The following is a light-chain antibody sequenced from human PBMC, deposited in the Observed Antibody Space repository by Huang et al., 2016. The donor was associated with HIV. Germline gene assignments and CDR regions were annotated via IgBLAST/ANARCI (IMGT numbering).Light chain of an antibody. CDR2: ATS. Sequence: IQLTQSPSSLSASVGDRVTITCRASQGPISYLAWYQQKPGTAPKLLIYATSTVQSGVPSRFSGFGSGTDFTLTISSLQPEDSAIYYCQQLNSFPPTFGGGTKVEIK. J-gene: IGKJ4*01. CDR1: QGPISY. V-gene: IGKV1-9*01. CDR3: QQLNSFPPT.